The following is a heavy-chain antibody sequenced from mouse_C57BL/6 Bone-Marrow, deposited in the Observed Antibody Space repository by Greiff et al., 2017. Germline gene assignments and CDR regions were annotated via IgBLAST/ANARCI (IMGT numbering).Heavy chain of an antibody. CDR2: IDPENGDT. J-gene: IGHJ1*03. CDR3: TFITTVVAYDFWYFDV. CDR1: GFNIKDDY. Sequence: VHVKQSGAELVRPGASVKLSCTASGFNIKDDYMHWVKQRPEQGLEWIGWIDPENGDTEYASKFQGKATITADTSSNTAYLQHSSLTSEDTAVYYCTFITTVVAYDFWYFDVWGTGTTVTVSS. D-gene: IGHD1-1*01. V-gene: IGHV14-4*01.